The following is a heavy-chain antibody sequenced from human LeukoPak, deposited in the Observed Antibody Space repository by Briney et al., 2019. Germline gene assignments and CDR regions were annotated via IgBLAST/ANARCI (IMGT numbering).Heavy chain of an antibody. J-gene: IGHJ5*02. CDR1: GGSISSGGYY. D-gene: IGHD2-15*01. CDR3: VRSKSGAYGWFDP. V-gene: IGHV4-31*03. Sequence: PSQTLSLTCTVSGGSISSGGYYWSWIRQHPGKGLEWIGYIYYSGSTYYNPSLKSRVTISVDTSKNQFSLKLSSVTAADTAVYYCVRSKSGAYGWFDPWGPGTLVTVSS. CDR2: IYYSGST.